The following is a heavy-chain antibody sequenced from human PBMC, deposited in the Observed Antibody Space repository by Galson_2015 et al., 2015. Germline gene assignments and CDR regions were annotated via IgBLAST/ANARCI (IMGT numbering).Heavy chain of an antibody. CDR2: ISSSGSTI. Sequence: SLRLSCAASGFTFSSYEVNWVRQAPGKGLEWVSYISSSGSTIYYADSVKGRFTISRDNARNSLYLQMNSLRAEGTAVYYCARQYYYDSSGYFYYFDYWGQGILVTVSS. J-gene: IGHJ4*02. D-gene: IGHD3-22*01. CDR1: GFTFSSYE. V-gene: IGHV3-48*03. CDR3: ARQYYYDSSGYFYYFDY.